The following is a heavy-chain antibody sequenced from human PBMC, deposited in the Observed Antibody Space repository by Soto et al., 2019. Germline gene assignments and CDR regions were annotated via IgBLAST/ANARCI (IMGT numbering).Heavy chain of an antibody. D-gene: IGHD6-13*01. J-gene: IGHJ5*02. V-gene: IGHV1-8*01. Sequence: QEQLVQSGAEVKRPGASVKISCRASGYNYISSNINWERQAAGQRPEWLGWMNPANGNADFARHFHGRLTMTRHTSPDTAYMELGVLSSGDTAIYYCTRAVCIAVTGLDLWGPGTLVTVS. CDR1: GYNYISSN. CDR2: MNPANGNA. CDR3: TRAVCIAVTGLDL.